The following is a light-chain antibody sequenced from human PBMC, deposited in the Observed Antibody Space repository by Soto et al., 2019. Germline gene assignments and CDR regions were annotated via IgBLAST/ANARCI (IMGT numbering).Light chain of an antibody. CDR1: QSISGW. J-gene: IGKJ1*01. CDR3: QQYKSYST. CDR2: TAS. Sequence: DIQMTQSPSTLSASVGDRVTITCWASQSISGWLAWYQQKPGKAPKPLIYTASSLETGVPSRFSGSGSGTEFTLTISSLQPDDFATYYCQQYKSYSTFGQGTKVEMK. V-gene: IGKV1-5*03.